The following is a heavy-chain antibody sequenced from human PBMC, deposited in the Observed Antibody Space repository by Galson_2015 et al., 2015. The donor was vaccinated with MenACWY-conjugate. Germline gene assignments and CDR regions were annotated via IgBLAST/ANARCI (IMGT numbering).Heavy chain of an antibody. D-gene: IGHD6-19*01. CDR3: VRLGVIAVAEYFDL. J-gene: IGHJ2*01. CDR1: GSSFTNYW. CDR2: IYPGESDT. V-gene: IGHV5-51*01. Sequence: QSGAQVKKPGESLKISWKGSGSSFTNYWVGWVRQLPGKGLEWMGIIYPGESDTRYSPSFQGQVRISADKSTSTAYLQWSSLKASDTALYSCVRLGVIAVAEYFDLWGRGTLVTVSS.